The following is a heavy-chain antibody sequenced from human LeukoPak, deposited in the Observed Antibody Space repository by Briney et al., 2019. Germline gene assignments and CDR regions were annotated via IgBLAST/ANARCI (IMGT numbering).Heavy chain of an antibody. Sequence: GGSLRLSCSASGFTFSNYAIHWVRLPPGKGLVWVSRIDTDGSSTAYADSVKGRFTISRDNAKNTLYLQMYSLRAEDTAIYYCTRGGTTFDYWGQGTLVTVSS. CDR1: GFTFSNYA. J-gene: IGHJ4*02. CDR3: TRGGTTFDY. D-gene: IGHD1-1*01. V-gene: IGHV3-74*01. CDR2: IDTDGSST.